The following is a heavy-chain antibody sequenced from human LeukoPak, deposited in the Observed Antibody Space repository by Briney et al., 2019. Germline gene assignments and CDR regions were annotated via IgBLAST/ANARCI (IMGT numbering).Heavy chain of an antibody. J-gene: IGHJ4*02. V-gene: IGHV4-34*01. CDR2: INHSGST. CDR1: GGSFSGYY. Sequence: SETLSLTCAVYGGSFSGYYWSWIRQPPGKGLEWIGEINHSGSTNYNPSLKSRVTISVDTSKNQFSLKLSSVTAADTAVYYCGSRKGGSYLGFDYWGQGTLVTVSS. CDR3: GSRKGGSYLGFDY. D-gene: IGHD1-26*01.